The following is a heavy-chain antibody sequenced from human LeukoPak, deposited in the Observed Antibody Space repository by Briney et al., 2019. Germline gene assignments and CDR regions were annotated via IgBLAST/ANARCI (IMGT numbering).Heavy chain of an antibody. Sequence: PGGPLRLSCAASGFTFSSYAMHWVRQAPGKGLEWVAVISYDGSNKYYADSVKGRFTISRDNSKNTLYLQMNSLRAEDTAVYYCARDLLRRVAVAGTHGWFDPWGQGTLVTVSS. V-gene: IGHV3-30-3*01. CDR1: GFTFSSYA. CDR2: ISYDGSNK. CDR3: ARDLLRRVAVAGTHGWFDP. D-gene: IGHD6-19*01. J-gene: IGHJ5*02.